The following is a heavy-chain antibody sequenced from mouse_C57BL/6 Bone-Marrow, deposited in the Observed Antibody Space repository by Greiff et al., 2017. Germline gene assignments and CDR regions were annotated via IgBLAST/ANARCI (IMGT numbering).Heavy chain of an antibody. CDR3: ARGRIYAMDY. CDR2: IDPSDSYT. CDR1: GYTFTSYW. Sequence: VQLQQPGAELVRPGTSVKLSCKASGYTFTSYWMHWVKQRPGQGLEWIGVIDPSDSYTNYNQKFKGKATLTVDTSSSTAYMQLSSLTSEDSAVYYCARGRIYAMDYWGQGTSVTVSS. J-gene: IGHJ4*01. V-gene: IGHV1-59*01.